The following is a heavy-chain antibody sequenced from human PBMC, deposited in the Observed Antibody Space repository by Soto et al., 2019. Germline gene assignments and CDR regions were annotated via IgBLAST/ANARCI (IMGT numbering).Heavy chain of an antibody. CDR1: GDSVSSDRYF. Sequence: SETLSLSCSVSGDSVSSDRYFWTWIRQPPGKGLEWIAYISYTGDTNYNPSLKSRVTISVDTSRNQFSLTLTSVTAADTAVYFCERIVVGATVDLWGQGSLVTVSS. V-gene: IGHV4-61*01. D-gene: IGHD1-26*01. CDR3: ERIVVGATVDL. J-gene: IGHJ5*02. CDR2: ISYTGDT.